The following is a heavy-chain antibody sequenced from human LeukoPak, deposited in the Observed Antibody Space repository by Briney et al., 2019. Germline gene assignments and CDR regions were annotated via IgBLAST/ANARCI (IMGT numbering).Heavy chain of an antibody. CDR1: GFTFCSYS. CDR3: AGIPLSTTMVDY. V-gene: IGHV3-48*01. D-gene: IGHD5-18*01. CDR2: ISSGSSTI. Sequence: GGSLRLSCAASGFTFCSYSMNWVRQAPGKGLEWVSYISSGSSTIHYADSVKGRFTISRDNAKSSLFLQMNSLRAEDTAVYYCAGIPLSTTMVDYWGQGTLVTVSS. J-gene: IGHJ4*02.